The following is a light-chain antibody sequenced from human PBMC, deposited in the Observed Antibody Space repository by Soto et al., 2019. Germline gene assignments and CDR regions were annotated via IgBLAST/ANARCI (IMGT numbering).Light chain of an antibody. J-gene: IGKJ3*01. V-gene: IGKV3-20*01. CDR1: QSVSSIY. CDR2: GAS. Sequence: EIVLTQAPGTLSLSPGERATLSCRASQSVSSIYLAWYQQKPGQAPRLLIYGASSRATGIPDRFSGSGSGTDFTLTISRLEPEDFAVYYCQKYGSSPFTFGPGTKVDIK. CDR3: QKYGSSPFT.